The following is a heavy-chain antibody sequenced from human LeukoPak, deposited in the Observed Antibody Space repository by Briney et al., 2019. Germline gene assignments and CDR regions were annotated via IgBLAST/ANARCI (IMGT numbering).Heavy chain of an antibody. CDR2: IYTSGST. D-gene: IGHD3-22*01. J-gene: IGHJ4*02. CDR3: ARGDYYDSSVKFDY. CDR1: GGSISSYY. V-gene: IGHV4-4*07. Sequence: SETLSLTCTVSGGSISSYYWSWIRQPAGKGLEWIGRIYTSGSTNYNPSLKSRVTMSVDTSKNQFSLKLSSVTAADTAVYYCARGDYYDSSVKFDYWGQGALVTVSS.